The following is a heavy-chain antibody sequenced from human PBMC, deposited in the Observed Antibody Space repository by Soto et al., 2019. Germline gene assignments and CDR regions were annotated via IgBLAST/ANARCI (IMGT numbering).Heavy chain of an antibody. J-gene: IGHJ6*03. V-gene: IGHV3-30*03. CDR3: ARTRVFARPGYYYYYMDF. D-gene: IGHD6-6*01. CDR1: GFTFSSYG. CDR2: ISYDGSNK. Sequence: GGSLRLSCAASGFTFSSYGMHWVRQAPGKGLEWVAVISYDGSNKYYADSVKGRFTISRDNSKNTLYLQMNSLRAEDTAVYYCARTRVFARPGYYYYYMDFWGKGTTVTVFS.